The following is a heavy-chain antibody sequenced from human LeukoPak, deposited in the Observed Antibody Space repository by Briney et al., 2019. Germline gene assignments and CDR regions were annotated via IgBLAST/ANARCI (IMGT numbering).Heavy chain of an antibody. J-gene: IGHJ4*02. Sequence: GGSLRLSCAASGFTFNIYTIHGARQAPGKGLEWVSSISSTSSDIHYADSVKGRFTIFRDNAKNSLYLQMSSLRAEDTAVYYCARRGVDRTGHQGDIDYWGQGTLVTVSS. CDR1: GFTFNIYT. V-gene: IGHV3-21*01. D-gene: IGHD3/OR15-3a*01. CDR2: ISSTSSDI. CDR3: ARRGVDRTGHQGDIDY.